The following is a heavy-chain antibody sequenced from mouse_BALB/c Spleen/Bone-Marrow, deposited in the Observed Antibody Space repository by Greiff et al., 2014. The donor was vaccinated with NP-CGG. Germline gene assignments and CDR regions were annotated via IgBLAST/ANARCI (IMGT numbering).Heavy chain of an antibody. V-gene: IGHV14-3*02. CDR2: IDPGNGNT. Sequence: VQLKQSGAELVKPGASVKLSCTASGFNIKDSYMHWVKQRPEQGLEWIGRIDPGNGNTKYNPKFQGKATITADTSSNTAYLQLSSLTSEDTAVYYCARYRYDYTAAFDYWGQGTTLAVSS. D-gene: IGHD1-2*01. CDR1: GFNIKDSY. J-gene: IGHJ2*01. CDR3: ARYRYDYTAAFDY.